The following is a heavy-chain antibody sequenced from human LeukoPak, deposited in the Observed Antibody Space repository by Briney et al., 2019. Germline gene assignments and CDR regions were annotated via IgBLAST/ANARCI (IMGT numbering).Heavy chain of an antibody. CDR3: TRYTAFGSPTNYFDH. D-gene: IGHD3-10*01. J-gene: IGHJ4*02. V-gene: IGHV3-43*01. CDR1: GSTFDDYA. Sequence: PGGSLRLSCAASGSTFDDYAMHWVRQAPGKGLEWVSLISWEGQTTYYAGSVRGRFTVSRDNSKNSLFLEMKSLTTDDTAFYYCTRYTAFGSPTNYFDHWGQGTLVSVSS. CDR2: ISWEGQTT.